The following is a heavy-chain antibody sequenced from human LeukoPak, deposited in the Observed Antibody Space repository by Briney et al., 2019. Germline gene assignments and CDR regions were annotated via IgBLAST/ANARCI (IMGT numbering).Heavy chain of an antibody. Sequence: SETLSLTCAVYGGSFSDYYWSWLRQPPGKGLEWIGEINHSGSTNYNPSLKSRVTISVDTSKNQFSLKLSSVTAADTAVYYCAQGHDYGDYLNWFDPWGQGTLVTVSS. J-gene: IGHJ5*02. CDR3: AQGHDYGDYLNWFDP. V-gene: IGHV4-34*01. CDR1: GGSFSDYY. CDR2: INHSGST. D-gene: IGHD4-17*01.